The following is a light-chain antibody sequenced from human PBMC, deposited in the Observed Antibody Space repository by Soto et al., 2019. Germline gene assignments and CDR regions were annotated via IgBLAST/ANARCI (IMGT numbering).Light chain of an antibody. Sequence: DIPITQSPSSLSASVGDRVTITCRARQSISSYLNCYQQKPGKDPKLLIYAASSLHRGVPSRFSGSGSGTDCTRSISSLQPEDFATYYCQQGYSTPWTFGHVKKVEIQ. V-gene: IGKV1-39*01. CDR2: AAS. CDR3: QQGYSTPWT. J-gene: IGKJ1*01. CDR1: QSISSY.